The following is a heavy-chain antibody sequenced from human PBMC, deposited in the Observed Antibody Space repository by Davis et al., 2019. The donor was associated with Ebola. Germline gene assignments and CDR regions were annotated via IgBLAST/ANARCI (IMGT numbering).Heavy chain of an antibody. V-gene: IGHV3-21*01. D-gene: IGHD3-10*01. Sequence: GGSLRLSCAASGFSFSSYSMNWVRQAPGKGLEWVSSISSSSSYIYYADSVKGRFTISRDNAKNTLYLQMNSLRAEDTAVYYCARVDATMVRGVIFYYYGMDVWGQGTTVTVSS. CDR3: ARVDATMVRGVIFYYYGMDV. CDR2: ISSSSSYI. J-gene: IGHJ6*02. CDR1: GFSFSSYS.